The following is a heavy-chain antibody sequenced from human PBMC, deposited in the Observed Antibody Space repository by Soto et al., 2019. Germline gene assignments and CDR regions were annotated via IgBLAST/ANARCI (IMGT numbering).Heavy chain of an antibody. J-gene: IGHJ6*02. CDR1: GFTFDDYA. CDR2: ISWNSGSI. D-gene: IGHD4-4*01. Sequence: GGSLGLSCAASGFTFDDYAMHWVRQAPAKGLEWVSGISWNSGSIGYADAVKGRVTISRDNAKNSLYLQMNSLRAEDTALYYCAKSKTRDYYYGMDVWGQGTTVTVSS. CDR3: AKSKTRDYYYGMDV. V-gene: IGHV3-9*01.